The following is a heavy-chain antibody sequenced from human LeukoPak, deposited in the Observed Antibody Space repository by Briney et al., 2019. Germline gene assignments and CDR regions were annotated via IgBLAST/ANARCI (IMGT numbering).Heavy chain of an antibody. CDR2: ISYDGSNK. J-gene: IGHJ6*02. Sequence: PGGSLRLSCAASGFTFSSYAMSWVRQAPGKGLEWVAVISYDGSNKYYADSVKGRFTISRDNSKNTLYLQMNSLRAEDTAVYYCARELYDFWSGYQSRWDYGMDVWGQGTTVTVSS. V-gene: IGHV3-30-3*01. CDR3: ARELYDFWSGYQSRWDYGMDV. D-gene: IGHD3-3*01. CDR1: GFTFSSYA.